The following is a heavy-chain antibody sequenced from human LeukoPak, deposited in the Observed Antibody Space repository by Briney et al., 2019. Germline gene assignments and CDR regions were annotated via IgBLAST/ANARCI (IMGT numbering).Heavy chain of an antibody. CDR3: ARDRDPSSPYDAFDF. CDR2: INPNSGGT. D-gene: IGHD3-10*01. Sequence: VASVKVSCKASGYTFTGYYMHWVRQAPGQGLEWMGWINPNSGGTNYAQKFQGRVTMTRDTSVSTAYMELSRLRSDDTAVYYCARDRDPSSPYDAFDFWGQGTMVTVSS. V-gene: IGHV1-2*02. CDR1: GYTFTGYY. J-gene: IGHJ3*01.